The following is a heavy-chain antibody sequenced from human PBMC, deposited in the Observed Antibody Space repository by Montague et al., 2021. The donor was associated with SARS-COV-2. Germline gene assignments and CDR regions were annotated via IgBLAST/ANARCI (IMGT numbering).Heavy chain of an antibody. Sequence: SETLSLTCTVSGGSVNSGTYYWGWIRQPPGKGLVWIAYMYSSGSTNYNPSLKSRVTMSVDTSRNRFSLKLSSVTTADTAVYYCARGGLYCSGGRCSTFDIWGQGTMVIFSS. CDR1: GGSVNSGTYY. J-gene: IGHJ3*02. D-gene: IGHD2-15*01. V-gene: IGHV4-61*01. CDR3: ARGGLYCSGGRCSTFDI. CDR2: MYSSGST.